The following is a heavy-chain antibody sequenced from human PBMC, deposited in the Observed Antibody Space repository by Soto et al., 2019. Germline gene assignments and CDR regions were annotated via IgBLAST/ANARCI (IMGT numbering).Heavy chain of an antibody. CDR3: ARYLRITIFGGVRYWFDP. Sequence: PSETLSLTCTVSGGSVSSGSYYWSWIRQPPGRGLEWIGYIYYSGSTNYNPSLKSRVTISVDTSKNQFSLKLSSVTAADTAVYYCARYLRITIFGGVRYWFDPWGQGTLVTVSS. D-gene: IGHD3-3*01. CDR1: GGSVSSGSYY. V-gene: IGHV4-61*01. J-gene: IGHJ5*02. CDR2: IYYSGST.